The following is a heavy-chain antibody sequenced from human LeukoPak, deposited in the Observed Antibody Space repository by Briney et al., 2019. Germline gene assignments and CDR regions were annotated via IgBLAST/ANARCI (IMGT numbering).Heavy chain of an antibody. V-gene: IGHV1-2*02. J-gene: IGHJ4*02. CDR3: ARGDTVVTIVYFDY. CDR2: INPNSGGT. D-gene: IGHD4-23*01. Sequence: GASVKVSCKASGYTFTGYYMHWVRQAPGQGLEWMGWINPNSGGTNYEKKFQGRVTITRDTSISTAYMELSRLRSDDTAVYYCARGDTVVTIVYFDYWGQGPLVPVSS. CDR1: GYTFTGYY.